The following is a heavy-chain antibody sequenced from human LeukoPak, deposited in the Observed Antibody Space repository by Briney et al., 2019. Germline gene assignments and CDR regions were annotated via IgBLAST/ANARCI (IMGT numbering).Heavy chain of an antibody. J-gene: IGHJ4*01. CDR1: GFTFSTYA. CDR2: INSNGDEI. V-gene: IGHV3-23*01. CDR3: ANWIGSSSRDY. D-gene: IGHD6-6*01. Sequence: QSRGSPRLSCAASGFTFSTYAMTWVGQAPWKGLEWVSGINSNGDEIYYADSVRGRFTISRDNSNNALYLQMDSLRAEDTAVYYCANWIGSSSRDYWGQGTLVTVSS.